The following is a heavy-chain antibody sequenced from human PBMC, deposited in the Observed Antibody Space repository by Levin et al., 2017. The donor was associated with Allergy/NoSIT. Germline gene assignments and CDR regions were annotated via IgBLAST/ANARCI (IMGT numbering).Heavy chain of an antibody. J-gene: IGHJ4*02. CDR3: ARLSLRAGGFDY. Sequence: SCAASGFTFSSYSMNWVRQAPGKGLEWVSSISSSSSYIYYADSVKGRFTISRDNAKNSLYLQMNSLRADDTAVYYCARLSLRAGGFDYWGQGTLVTVSS. CDR1: GFTFSSYS. D-gene: IGHD3-16*01. CDR2: ISSSSSYI. V-gene: IGHV3-21*01.